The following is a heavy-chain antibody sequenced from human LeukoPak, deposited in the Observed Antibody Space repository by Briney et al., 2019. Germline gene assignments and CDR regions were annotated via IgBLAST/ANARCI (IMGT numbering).Heavy chain of an antibody. V-gene: IGHV1-69*04. CDR1: GANFSSFA. J-gene: IGHJ5*02. D-gene: IGHD3-9*01. CDR3: ARAVDDILAGYYWGDWFDP. CDR2: IIPNLGSV. Sequence: LVKVSCKASGANFSSFALAWVRQAPGQGLEWMGRIIPNLGSVNYAQNFQGRVTITADKSTSTGFMELSSLRSEDTAVYYCARAVDDILAGYYWGDWFDPWGQGTLVTVSS.